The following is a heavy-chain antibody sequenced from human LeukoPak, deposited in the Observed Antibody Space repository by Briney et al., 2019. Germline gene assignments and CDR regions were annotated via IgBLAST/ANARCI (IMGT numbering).Heavy chain of an antibody. Sequence: GGYQRSSCVASGLTVNSSYLHCVRQATGKGLEWVSVIYSGGSTYYADSVKGRFTISRDNSKNTLYLQMNSLRAEDTAVYYCARERSAMVGHMDVWGKGTTVTVSS. J-gene: IGHJ6*04. CDR1: GLTVNSSY. D-gene: IGHD5-18*01. CDR3: ARERSAMVGHMDV. CDR2: IYSGGST. V-gene: IGHV3-53*01.